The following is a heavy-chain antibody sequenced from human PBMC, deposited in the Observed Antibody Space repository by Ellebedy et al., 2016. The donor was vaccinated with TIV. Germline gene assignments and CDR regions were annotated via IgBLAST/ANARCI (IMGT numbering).Heavy chain of an antibody. CDR1: GYYFTSYW. V-gene: IGHV5-10-1*01. CDR2: IDPKDSST. D-gene: IGHD4-17*01. CDR3: ARYADYDEFDV. J-gene: IGHJ4*02. Sequence: GESLKISCQASGYYFTSYWISWVRQMPGKGLEWMGRIDPKDSSTNYSPSFQGHVTISADRAITPAFLHWSSLQASDSAMYFCARYADYDEFDVWGQGTLVIVSS.